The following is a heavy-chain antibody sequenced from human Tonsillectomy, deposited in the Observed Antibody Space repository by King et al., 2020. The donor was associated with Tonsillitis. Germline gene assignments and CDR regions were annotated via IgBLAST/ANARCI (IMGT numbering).Heavy chain of an antibody. D-gene: IGHD3-22*01. J-gene: IGHJ3*02. V-gene: IGHV3-30*04. CDR3: ARVDSSGHDALGI. Sequence: VQLVESGGGAVQPGRSLRLSCAASGFTFSRYAMHWVRQAPGKGLEWVAVISYDGSNKYYADSVKGRFTISRDNSENTLYLQMNSLRAEDTAIYYCARVDSSGHDALGIWGQGTMVTVSS. CDR1: GFTFSRYA. CDR2: ISYDGSNK.